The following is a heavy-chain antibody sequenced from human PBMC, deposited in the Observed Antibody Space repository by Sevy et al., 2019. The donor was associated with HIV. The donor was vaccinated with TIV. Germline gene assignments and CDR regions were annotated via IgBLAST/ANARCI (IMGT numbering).Heavy chain of an antibody. Sequence: ASVKVSCKASGGTFSSYAISWVRQAPGQGLEWMGGIIPIFGTANYAQKFQGRVTITADESTSTAYMELSSLRSEDTAVYYGARDQGTGSYYNMGYYGMDVWGQGTTVTVSS. V-gene: IGHV1-69*13. CDR3: ARDQGTGSYYNMGYYGMDV. CDR1: GGTFSSYA. J-gene: IGHJ6*02. D-gene: IGHD3-10*01. CDR2: IIPIFGTA.